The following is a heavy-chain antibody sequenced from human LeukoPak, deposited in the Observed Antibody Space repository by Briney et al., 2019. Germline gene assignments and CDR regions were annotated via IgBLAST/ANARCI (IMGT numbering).Heavy chain of an antibody. J-gene: IGHJ4*02. CDR3: ARGYDSSGYFSD. V-gene: IGHV7-4-1*02. CDR1: GGTFSSYA. D-gene: IGHD3-22*01. CDR2: IDTNTGNP. Sequence: ASVKVSCKASGGTFSSYAISWVRQAPGQGLEWMGWIDTNTGNPTYAQGFTGQFVFSLDTSVSTAYLQISSLKAEDAAEYFCARGYDSSGYFSDWGQGTLVTVSS.